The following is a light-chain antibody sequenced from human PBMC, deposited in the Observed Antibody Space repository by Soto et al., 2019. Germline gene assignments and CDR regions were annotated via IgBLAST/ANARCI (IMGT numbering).Light chain of an antibody. CDR2: DAS. V-gene: IGKV3-11*01. J-gene: IGKJ3*01. Sequence: EIVLTQSPVTLSLSPGERATLSCRASQSVSNYLAWYQQKPGQAPRLLIYDASNRATGIPARFSGSGSGTDFTLTITRLEPEDSAVYYCQHRNNRPFSFGPGTKVDIK. CDR1: QSVSNY. CDR3: QHRNNRPFS.